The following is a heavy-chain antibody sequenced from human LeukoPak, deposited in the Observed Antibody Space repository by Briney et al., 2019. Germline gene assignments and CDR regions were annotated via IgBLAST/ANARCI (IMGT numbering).Heavy chain of an antibody. CDR3: ARLSYSGNY. CDR2: IYYSGST. V-gene: IGHV4-59*08. D-gene: IGHD1-26*01. J-gene: IGHJ4*02. Sequence: PSETLSLTCTVSGGSISSYYWSWIRQPPGKGLEWIGYIYYSGSTNYNPSLKSRVTISVDTSKNQFSLKLSSVTAADTAVYYCARLSYSGNYWGQGTLVTVSS. CDR1: GGSISSYY.